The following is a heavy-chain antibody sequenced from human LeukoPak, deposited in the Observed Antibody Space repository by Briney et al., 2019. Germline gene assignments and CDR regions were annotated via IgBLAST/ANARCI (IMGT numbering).Heavy chain of an antibody. Sequence: SETLSLTCAVSGGSIGSGNWWSWVRQPPGKGLEWIGEIYHSGSTNYNSSLKSRVTISVDKSKSQFSLKLSSVTAADTAMYYCARHCCSGPAKRVFDIWGQGTMVTVSS. CDR2: IYHSGST. V-gene: IGHV4-4*02. D-gene: IGHD2-15*01. J-gene: IGHJ3*02. CDR1: GGSIGSGNW. CDR3: ARHCCSGPAKRVFDI.